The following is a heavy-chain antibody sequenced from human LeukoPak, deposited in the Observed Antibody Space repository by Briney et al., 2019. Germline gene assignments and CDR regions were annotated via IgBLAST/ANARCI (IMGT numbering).Heavy chain of an antibody. CDR3: ARSSAAGFHFDY. CDR2: IYPADSDT. D-gene: IGHD6-13*01. CDR1: GDSFGTYW. V-gene: IGHV5-51*01. Sequence: GESLKISCKCSGDSFGTYWIGLGRQMAGEVLWWGGIIYPADSDTRYSPSFQGQVTISADNSITTAYLQWSSLEASDTAMYYCARSSAAGFHFDYWGQGTLVTVSS. J-gene: IGHJ4*02.